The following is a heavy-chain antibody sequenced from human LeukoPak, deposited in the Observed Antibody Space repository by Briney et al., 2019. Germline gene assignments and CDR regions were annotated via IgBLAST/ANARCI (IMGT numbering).Heavy chain of an antibody. CDR2: INPSGGST. CDR3: ARDGRNGYISY. D-gene: IGHD5-24*01. V-gene: IGHV1-46*01. CDR1: GYTFTGYY. J-gene: IGHJ4*02. Sequence: ASVKVSCKASGYTFTGYYMHWVRQAPGQGLEWMGIINPSGGSTSYAQKFQGRVTMTRDMSTSTVYMELSSLRSEDTAVYYCARDGRNGYISYWGQGTLVTVSS.